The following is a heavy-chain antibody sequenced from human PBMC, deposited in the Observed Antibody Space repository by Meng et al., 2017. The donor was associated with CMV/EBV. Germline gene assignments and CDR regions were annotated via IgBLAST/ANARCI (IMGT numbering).Heavy chain of an antibody. Sequence: QAQLVPSGAEVTKPGASVKVSCKTSGPTIPDYYINRVRQAPERVHEWMGWINPNHGGTNSAQKCQGRITMARDTTHNTVYMELTNLGSDDSALYYCASVTGIGWWYFDLWGRGTLVTVSS. D-gene: IGHD1-20*01. V-gene: IGHV1-2*02. CDR1: GPTIPDYY. CDR3: ASVTGIGWWYFDL. CDR2: INPNHGGT. J-gene: IGHJ2*01.